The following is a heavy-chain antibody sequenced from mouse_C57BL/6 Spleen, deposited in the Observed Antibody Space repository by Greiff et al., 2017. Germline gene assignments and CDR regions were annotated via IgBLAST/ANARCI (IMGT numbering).Heavy chain of an antibody. J-gene: IGHJ2*01. CDR3: ARKYNYPFDY. V-gene: IGHV1-80*01. Sequence: VQLQQSGAELVKPGASVKISCKASGYTFSSYWMNWVKQRPGKGLEWIGQIYPGAGDTNYNGKFKGKAALTADKSSSTAYMQLSSLTSEDSAVYFYARKYNYPFDYWGQGTTLTVSS. D-gene: IGHD2-4*01. CDR1: GYTFSSYW. CDR2: IYPGAGDT.